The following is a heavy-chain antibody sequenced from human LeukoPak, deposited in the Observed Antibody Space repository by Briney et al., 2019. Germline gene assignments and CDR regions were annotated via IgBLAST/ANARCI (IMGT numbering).Heavy chain of an antibody. CDR3: AKVPNYYDSSDYN. J-gene: IGHJ4*02. V-gene: IGHV3-66*01. CDR2: IYSGGST. D-gene: IGHD3-22*01. Sequence: PGGSLRLSCAASGFTFSSYGMNWVRQAPGKGLEWVSVIYSGGSTYYADSVKGRFTISRDNSKNTLYLQMNSLRAEDTAVYYCAKVPNYYDSSDYNWGQGTLVTVSS. CDR1: GFTFSSYG.